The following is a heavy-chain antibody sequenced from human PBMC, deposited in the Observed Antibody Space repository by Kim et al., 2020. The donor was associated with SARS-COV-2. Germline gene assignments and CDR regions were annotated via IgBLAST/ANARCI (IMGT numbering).Heavy chain of an antibody. V-gene: IGHV4-59*01. J-gene: IGHJ6*02. CDR3: ARGGFVLRFLEDRQGMDV. D-gene: IGHD3-3*01. CDR1: GGSISSYY. CDR2: IYYSGST. Sequence: SETLSLICTVSGGSISSYYWSWIRQPPGKGLEWIGYIYYSGSTNYNPSLTSRVTISVDTSKNQFSLKLSSVTAADTAVYYCARGGFVLRFLEDRQGMDVWGQGTTVTISS.